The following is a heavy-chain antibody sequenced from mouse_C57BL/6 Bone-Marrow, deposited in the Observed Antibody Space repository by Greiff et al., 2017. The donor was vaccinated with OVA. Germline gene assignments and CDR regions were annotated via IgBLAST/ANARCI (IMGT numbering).Heavy chain of an antibody. J-gene: IGHJ4*01. CDR2: INPYNGGT. CDR3: ASGSSPYYAMDY. CDR1: GYTFTDYY. D-gene: IGHD1-1*01. V-gene: IGHV1-19*01. Sequence: VQLKQSGPVLVKPGASVKMSCKASGYTFTDYYMNWVKQSHGKSLEWIGVINPYNGGTSSNKKFKGKATLTVDNSSSTAYMELNSLTSEDSAVYYCASGSSPYYAMDYWGQGTSVTVSS.